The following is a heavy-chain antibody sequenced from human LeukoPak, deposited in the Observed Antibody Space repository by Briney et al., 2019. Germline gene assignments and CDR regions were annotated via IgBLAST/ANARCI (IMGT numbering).Heavy chain of an antibody. V-gene: IGHV3-23*01. CDR2: ISGSGGST. D-gene: IGHD2-2*02. CDR1: GSTFSSYA. CDR3: GRDIVVVPAAIGHDAFDI. J-gene: IGHJ3*02. Sequence: AGGSLRLSCAASGSTFSSYAMSWVRQAPGKGLEWVPAISGSGGSTYYADSVKGRFTISRDNSKNTLYLQMNSLRAEDTAVYYCGRDIVVVPAAIGHDAFDIWGQGTMVTVSS.